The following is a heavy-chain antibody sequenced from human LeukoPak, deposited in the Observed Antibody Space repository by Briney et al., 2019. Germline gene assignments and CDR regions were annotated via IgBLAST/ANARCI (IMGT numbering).Heavy chain of an antibody. CDR3: ARRSDDYDSSAYYH. D-gene: IGHD3-22*01. Sequence: ASVKVSCKASGYTFTSYDLNWVRQATGQGLEWMGWVNPNSGNTGYAQKFQGRVTMTMDPSISTAYMELSSLRSEDTAVYYCARRSDDYDSSAYYHWGQGTLVTVSS. V-gene: IGHV1-8*01. J-gene: IGHJ4*02. CDR2: VNPNSGNT. CDR1: GYTFTSYD.